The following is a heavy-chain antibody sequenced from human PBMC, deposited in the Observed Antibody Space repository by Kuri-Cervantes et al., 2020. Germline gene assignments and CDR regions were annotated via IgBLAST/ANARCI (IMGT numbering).Heavy chain of an antibody. V-gene: IGHV3-30*18. D-gene: IGHD6-19*01. Sequence: GESLKISCAASGFTFSSYGMHWVRQAPGKGLEWVAVISYDGSNKYYADSVKGRFTISRDNSKNTLHLQMNSLRAEDTAVYYCAKDPYSSGWYYFDYWGQGTLVTVSS. CDR1: GFTFSSYG. CDR2: ISYDGSNK. J-gene: IGHJ4*02. CDR3: AKDPYSSGWYYFDY.